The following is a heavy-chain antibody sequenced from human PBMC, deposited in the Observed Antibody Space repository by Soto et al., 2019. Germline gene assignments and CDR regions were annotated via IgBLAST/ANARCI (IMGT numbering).Heavy chain of an antibody. Sequence: ASVKVSCKASGYTFTHYGISWVRQAPGQGLEWMGWISPYNGNPNYAQKLQGTVTTATDTSTGTAYMELRSLRSDDTAVYCCARDHGGSGLTPSGYWGQGPLVTVPS. CDR1: GYTFTHYG. CDR2: ISPYNGNP. J-gene: IGHJ4*02. V-gene: IGHV1-18*04. CDR3: ARDHGGSGLTPSGY. D-gene: IGHD6-19*01.